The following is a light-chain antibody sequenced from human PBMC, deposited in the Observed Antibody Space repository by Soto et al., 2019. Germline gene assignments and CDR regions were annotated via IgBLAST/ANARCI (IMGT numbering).Light chain of an antibody. J-gene: IGKJ3*01. Sequence: QLTQSPASLSASLGDRVTITCQASQDISNYLNWYQQKPGKAPKLLIYDASNLETGVPSRFSGSGSGTDFTFTISSLQPEDIATYYCQQYDNRPITFGPGTKVDIK. CDR2: DAS. CDR1: QDISNY. V-gene: IGKV1-33*01. CDR3: QQYDNRPIT.